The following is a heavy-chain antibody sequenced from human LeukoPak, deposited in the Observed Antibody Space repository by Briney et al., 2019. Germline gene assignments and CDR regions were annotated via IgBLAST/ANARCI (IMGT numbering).Heavy chain of an antibody. Sequence: KTGGSLRLSCVGSKISFTNAWLSWVRQAPGKGLEWVSRFKSEIDGGTIDYTAPIKDRFTISRGDSRNTLYLQMNSLKIEDTAVYFCTTESGKGGYWGQGTLVTVSS. CDR2: FKSEIDGGTI. CDR3: TTESGKGGY. D-gene: IGHD4-23*01. J-gene: IGHJ4*02. V-gene: IGHV3-15*01. CDR1: KISFTNAW.